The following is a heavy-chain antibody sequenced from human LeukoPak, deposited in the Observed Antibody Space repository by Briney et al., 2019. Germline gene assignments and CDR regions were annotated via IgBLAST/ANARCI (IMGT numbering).Heavy chain of an antibody. J-gene: IGHJ4*02. Sequence: GGSPRLSCAASGFTFSSYWMHWVRQAPGKGLVWVSRINSDGSTTYADSVKGRFTISRDNAKNTLYLQMDSLRGEDTAVYYCARVPHGEGYLDSWGQGTLVTVSS. CDR2: INSDGST. CDR3: ARVPHGEGYLDS. V-gene: IGHV3-74*03. CDR1: GFTFSSYW.